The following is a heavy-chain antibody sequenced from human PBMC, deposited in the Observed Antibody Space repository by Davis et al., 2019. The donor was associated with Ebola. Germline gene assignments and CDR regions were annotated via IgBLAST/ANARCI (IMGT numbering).Heavy chain of an antibody. V-gene: IGHV1-69*13. CDR1: GGTFSSYA. D-gene: IGHD3-22*01. CDR3: ASFPLYYYDSSGSEA. CDR2: IIPIFGTA. J-gene: IGHJ5*02. Sequence: SVKVSCKASGGTFSSYAISWVRQAPGQGLEWMGGIIPIFGTANYAQKFQGRVTITADESTSTAYMELSSLRSEDTAVYYCASFPLYYYDSSGSEAWGQGTLVTVSS.